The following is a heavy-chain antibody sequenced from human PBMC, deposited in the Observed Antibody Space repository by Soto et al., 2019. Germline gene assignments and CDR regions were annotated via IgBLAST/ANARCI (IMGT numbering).Heavy chain of an antibody. Sequence: QVHLVESGGGVVQPGRSLRLSCAASGFTFSSYGMHWVRQAPGKELEWVAVISYEGSAQYYADSVKGRFTISRDNSKNTLNLQMNSLRPEDTSVYYCAKGGSYRTFVYWDQGTLVTFST. V-gene: IGHV3-30*18. D-gene: IGHD1-26*01. CDR3: AKGGSYRTFVY. CDR2: ISYEGSAQ. J-gene: IGHJ4*02. CDR1: GFTFSSYG.